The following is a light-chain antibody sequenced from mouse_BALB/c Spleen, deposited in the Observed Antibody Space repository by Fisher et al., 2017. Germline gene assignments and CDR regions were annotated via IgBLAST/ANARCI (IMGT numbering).Light chain of an antibody. J-gene: IGKJ1*01. Sequence: IVLTQSPAIMSASPGEKVTMSCRASSSVNYMYWYQQKPGSSPRLLIYDTSNLASGVPVRFSGSGSGTSYSLTISSMEAEDAATYYCQQWSSNPPTFGGGAKLEIK. CDR1: SSVNY. CDR3: QQWSSNPPT. CDR2: DTS. V-gene: IGKV4-55*01.